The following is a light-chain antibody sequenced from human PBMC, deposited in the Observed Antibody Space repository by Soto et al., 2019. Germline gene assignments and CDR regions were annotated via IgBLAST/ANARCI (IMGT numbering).Light chain of an antibody. J-gene: IGLJ1*01. Sequence: SVLTQPAPVSGSPGQSITISCTGTSSDVGAYNYVSWYQQLPGKAPKLIIFEVSNRPSGVSYRFAGSKSGNTASLTISGLQAEDEADFYCTSYTSSGTVIFGSGTKVTVL. CDR2: EVS. V-gene: IGLV2-14*01. CDR1: SSDVGAYNY. CDR3: TSYTSSGTVI.